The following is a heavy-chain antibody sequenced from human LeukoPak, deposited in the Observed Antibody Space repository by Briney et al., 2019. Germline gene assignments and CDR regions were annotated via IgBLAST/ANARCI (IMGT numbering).Heavy chain of an antibody. CDR3: ARPGQLGSLHYGLDV. V-gene: IGHV4-34*01. Sequence: PSETLSLTCAVYGGSFSDYYWTWIRQPPGKGLEWIGEINHSGSTNYNPSLKSRVTISVDTSKNQFSLKVSSVIAADTAVYYCARPGQLGSLHYGLDVWGQGTTVTVSS. CDR1: GGSFSDYY. CDR2: INHSGST. D-gene: IGHD7-27*01. J-gene: IGHJ6*02.